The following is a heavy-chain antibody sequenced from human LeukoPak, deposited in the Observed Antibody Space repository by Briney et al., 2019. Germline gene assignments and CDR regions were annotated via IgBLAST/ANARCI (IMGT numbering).Heavy chain of an antibody. CDR2: IYYSGST. V-gene: IGHV4-59*01. CDR3: ASDRGYSSSSNFFGY. D-gene: IGHD6-6*01. CDR1: RGSLSSYY. Sequence: SETLSLTCLVSRGSLSSYYWSWIRQPPGRGLEWIGHIYYSGSTNYNPSLKSRVTISVDKSKIQFSLELSSVAAAGTAVYYCASDRGYSSSSNFFGYWGQGTLVTVSS. J-gene: IGHJ4*02.